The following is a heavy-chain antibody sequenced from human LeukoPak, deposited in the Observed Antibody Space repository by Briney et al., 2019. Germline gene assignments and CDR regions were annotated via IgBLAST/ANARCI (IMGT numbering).Heavy chain of an antibody. Sequence: ASVKVSCKTSGYTFTGYDINWVRQAAGQGFEWMGWMHPNSGDTGYAHNLQGGITITRDSSTATVFMELSSLRSDDTAVYYCASLGSRYCSGGSCYSGTQGDAFDIWGQGTMVTVSS. D-gene: IGHD2-15*01. CDR1: GYTFTGYD. J-gene: IGHJ3*02. CDR3: ASLGSRYCSGGSCYSGTQGDAFDI. CDR2: MHPNSGDT. V-gene: IGHV1-8*01.